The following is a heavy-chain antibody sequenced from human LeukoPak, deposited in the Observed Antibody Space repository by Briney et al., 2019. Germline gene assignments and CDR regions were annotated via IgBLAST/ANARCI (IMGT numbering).Heavy chain of an antibody. CDR1: GGSFSGYY. CDR2: INHSGST. J-gene: IGHJ4*02. V-gene: IGHV4-34*01. Sequence: LSLTCAVYGGSFSGYYWSWIRPPPGKGLEWIGEINHSGSTNYNPSLKSRVTISVDTSKNQFSLKLSSVTAADTAVYYCARAPYSGSYWAYWGQGTLVTVSS. CDR3: ARAPYSGSYWAY. D-gene: IGHD1-26*01.